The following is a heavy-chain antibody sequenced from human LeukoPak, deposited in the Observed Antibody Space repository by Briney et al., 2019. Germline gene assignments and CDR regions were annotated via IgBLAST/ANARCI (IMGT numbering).Heavy chain of an antibody. J-gene: IGHJ4*02. CDR3: ARHEDSAIIDY. CDR2: IYYSGST. CDR1: GGSISSYY. V-gene: IGHV4-59*08. Sequence: SETLSLTCTVSGGSISSYYWSWIRQPPGKGLEWFGYIYYSGSTNYNPSLKSRVTISVDTSKNQFSLKLSSVTAADTAVYYCARHEDSAIIDYWGQGTLVTVSS. D-gene: IGHD1-26*01.